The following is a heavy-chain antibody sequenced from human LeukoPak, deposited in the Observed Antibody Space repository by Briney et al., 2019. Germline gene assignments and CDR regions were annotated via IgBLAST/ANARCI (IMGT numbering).Heavy chain of an antibody. CDR2: ISGRNTNT. D-gene: IGHD3-22*01. Sequence: ASVTVSCKASGYTFATYGITWVRQAPGQGLEWMGWISGRNTNTDYAQNLRGRVAMTTDTSTSTAYLELRSLRSDDTAVYYCARPGDTSGYYFYLDYWGQGTLVTVSS. J-gene: IGHJ4*02. CDR1: GYTFATYG. V-gene: IGHV1-18*01. CDR3: ARPGDTSGYYFYLDY.